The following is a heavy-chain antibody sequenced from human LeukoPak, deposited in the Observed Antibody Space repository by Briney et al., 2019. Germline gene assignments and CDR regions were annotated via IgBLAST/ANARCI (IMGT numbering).Heavy chain of an antibody. CDR1: GYTFTGYY. CDR3: AREPDYYDSSGYYSPLNDS. D-gene: IGHD3-22*01. CDR2: INPNSGGT. Sequence: ASVNVSCKASGYTFTGYYMHWVRQSPRHGREWMGWINPNSGGTNYAQTSQGRVTITSDTSLSTAYRELSRRRSDDTAVYCCAREPDYYDSSGYYSPLNDSWGQGSLVTVSS. J-gene: IGHJ4*02. V-gene: IGHV1-2*02.